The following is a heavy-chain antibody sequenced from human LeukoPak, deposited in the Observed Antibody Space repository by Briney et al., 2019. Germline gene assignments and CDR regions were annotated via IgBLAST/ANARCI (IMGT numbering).Heavy chain of an antibody. Sequence: SETLSLMRGVYGGSVTDYYWSGVRQPPGTGLEFIGEINHSVNTNYNPSLKSRVTISVDTSKNQVSLTLSSVTAADTAVYFCATQGGSNFAIYDWGDGTLVSVSS. CDR2: INHSVNT. D-gene: IGHD1-26*01. J-gene: IGHJ4*01. CDR3: ATQGGSNFAIYD. V-gene: IGHV4-34*01. CDR1: GGSVTDYY.